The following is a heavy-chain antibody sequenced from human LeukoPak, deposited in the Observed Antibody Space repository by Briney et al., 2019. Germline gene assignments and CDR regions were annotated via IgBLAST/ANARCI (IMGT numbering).Heavy chain of an antibody. D-gene: IGHD4-17*01. Sequence: GGSLRFSCVASGLTFSDTNLAWIRQAPGKGLEWISYIRRVPTDLYYADSVKGRFTITRDNAKNSLYLQMNSLRAEDTANYYCARRARDFGDSHAFDVWGQGTMVTVSS. J-gene: IGHJ3*01. CDR3: ARRARDFGDSHAFDV. CDR2: IRRVPTDL. V-gene: IGHV3-11*01. CDR1: GLTFSDTN.